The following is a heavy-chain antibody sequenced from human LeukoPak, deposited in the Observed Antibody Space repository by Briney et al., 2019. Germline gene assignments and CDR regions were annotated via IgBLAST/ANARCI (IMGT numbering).Heavy chain of an antibody. V-gene: IGHV1-18*01. J-gene: IGHJ4*02. Sequence: ASVKVSCKASGYTFTNYGISWVRQAPGQGLEWMGWISAYNGNTNYAQKLQGRVTMTTDTSTSTAYMELRSLRSDDTAVYYCARGYYYDSSGYSHFEYWGQGTLVTVSS. CDR1: GYTFTNYG. CDR2: ISAYNGNT. CDR3: ARGYYYDSSGYSHFEY. D-gene: IGHD3-22*01.